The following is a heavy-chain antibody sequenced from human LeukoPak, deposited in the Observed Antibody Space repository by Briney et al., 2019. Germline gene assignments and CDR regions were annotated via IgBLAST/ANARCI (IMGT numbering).Heavy chain of an antibody. Sequence: GASVKVSCKASGYTFTSYGISWVRPAPGQGLEWMGWISAYNGNTNYAQKLQGRVTMTTDTSTSTAYMELRSLRSDDTAVYYCARVLPSYYYDSSGYSFSPDYWGQGTLVTVSS. J-gene: IGHJ4*02. D-gene: IGHD3-22*01. CDR1: GYTFTSYG. CDR2: ISAYNGNT. CDR3: ARVLPSYYYDSSGYSFSPDY. V-gene: IGHV1-18*01.